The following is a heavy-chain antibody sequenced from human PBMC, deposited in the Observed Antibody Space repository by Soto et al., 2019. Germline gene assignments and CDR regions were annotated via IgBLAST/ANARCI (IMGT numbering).Heavy chain of an antibody. CDR1: GGSISSGGYS. Sequence: QLQLQESGSGLVKPSQTLSLTCAVSGGSISSGGYSWSWTRQPPGKGLEWIGYIYHSGSTYYNPSLKRRVTISVDRSKNQFSLKLSSVTAADTAVYYCASSHAGAHITAAVHWGQGTLVTVSS. J-gene: IGHJ4*02. CDR2: IYHSGST. V-gene: IGHV4-30-2*01. CDR3: ASSHAGAHITAAVH. D-gene: IGHD6-13*01.